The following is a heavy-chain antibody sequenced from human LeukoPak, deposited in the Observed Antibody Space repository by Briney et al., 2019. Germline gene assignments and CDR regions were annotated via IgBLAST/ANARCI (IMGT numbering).Heavy chain of an antibody. J-gene: IGHJ6*03. D-gene: IGHD4-17*01. CDR2: IYYNGST. Sequence: SETLSLTCTVSGGSISSSSYYWGWIRQPPGKGLEWIGSIYYNGSTYYNPSLKSRVTISVDTSKNQFSLKLSSVTAADTAVYYCARTNHDYGDYGDYYYYMDVWGKGTTVTVSS. CDR3: ARTNHDYGDYGDYYYYMDV. CDR1: GGSISSSSYY. V-gene: IGHV4-39*01.